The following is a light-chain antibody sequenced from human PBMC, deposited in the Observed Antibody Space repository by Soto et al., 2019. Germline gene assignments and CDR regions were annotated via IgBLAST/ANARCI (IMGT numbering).Light chain of an antibody. V-gene: IGLV2-23*01. J-gene: IGLJ1*01. Sequence: QSALTQPASVSGSPGQSITISCTGTSSDVGSYNLVSWYQQHPGKAPKLMIYEGSKRPSGVSNRFSGSKSGNTASLTISGLQADDEADSYCCSYAGSSTPYVFGTGTKLTVL. CDR2: EGS. CDR3: CSYAGSSTPYV. CDR1: SSDVGSYNL.